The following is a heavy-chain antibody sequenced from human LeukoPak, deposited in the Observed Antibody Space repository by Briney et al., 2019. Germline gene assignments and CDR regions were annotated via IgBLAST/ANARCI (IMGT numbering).Heavy chain of an antibody. V-gene: IGHV4-39*07. D-gene: IGHD5-12*01. CDR1: GDSINSRSYY. Sequence: SETLSLTCAVSGDSINSRSYYWGWIRQPPGKGLEWIGSIYYSGSTYYNPSLKSRVTISVDTSKKQFSLKLSSVTAADTAMYFCVREAPLIPYGYTSGDSFDIWGQGTMVTVSS. CDR3: VREAPLIPYGYTSGDSFDI. CDR2: IYYSGST. J-gene: IGHJ3*02.